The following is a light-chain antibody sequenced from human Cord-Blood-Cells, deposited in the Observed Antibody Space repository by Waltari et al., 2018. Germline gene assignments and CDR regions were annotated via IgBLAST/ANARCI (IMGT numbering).Light chain of an antibody. Sequence: QSALTQPASVSGSPGQSITISCTGTSSDVGSYNLVSWYQQHPGKAPELMIYEVSKRPPGFSHRCSGSKSGNPASLTVAGLQAEDEADYYCCSYAGSSTFYVFGTGTKVSVL. V-gene: IGLV2-23*02. CDR2: EVS. CDR1: SSDVGSYNL. CDR3: CSYAGSSTFYV. J-gene: IGLJ1*01.